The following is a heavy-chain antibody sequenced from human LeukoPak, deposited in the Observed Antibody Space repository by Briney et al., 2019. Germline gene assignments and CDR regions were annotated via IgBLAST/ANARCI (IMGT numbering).Heavy chain of an antibody. Sequence: PSGTLSLTCSVSGGSISSSNWWSWVRQPPEKGLEWIGEIYHSGSTNYNPSLKSRVTISMDKSKNQFSLKLTSVTAADTAVYYCAKNSPLSASDIWGQGTMVTVSS. CDR2: IYHSGST. CDR1: GGSISSSNW. V-gene: IGHV4-4*02. J-gene: IGHJ3*02. D-gene: IGHD2/OR15-2a*01. CDR3: AKNSPLSASDI.